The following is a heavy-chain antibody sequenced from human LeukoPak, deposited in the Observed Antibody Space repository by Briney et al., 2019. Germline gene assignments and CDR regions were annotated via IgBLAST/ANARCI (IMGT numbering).Heavy chain of an antibody. D-gene: IGHD3-22*01. V-gene: IGHV3-15*01. CDR3: TTEVDNSGYHGDLDY. J-gene: IGHJ4*02. CDR1: GFSFSNAW. Sequence: PGGSLRLSCAASGFSFSNAWMTWVRQAPGKGLEWVGRIKIKTDGGTTDYATPVKGRFTISRDDSKNTLYLQMNSLKTEDTAVYYCTTEVDNSGYHGDLDYWGQGTLVTVSS. CDR2: IKIKTDGGTT.